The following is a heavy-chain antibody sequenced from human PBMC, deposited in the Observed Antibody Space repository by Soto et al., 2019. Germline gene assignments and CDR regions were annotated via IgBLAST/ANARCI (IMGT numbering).Heavy chain of an antibody. CDR2: ISGSGGST. CDR1: GFTFSSYA. CDR3: AKDCQSIIYYYGSGSYGMDV. V-gene: IGHV3-23*01. Sequence: PGGSLRLSCAASGFTFSSYAMSWVRQAPGKGLEWVSAISGSGGSTYYADSVEGRFTISRDNSKNTLYLQMNSLRAEDTAVYYCAKDCQSIIYYYGSGSYGMDVWGQGTTVTVSS. J-gene: IGHJ6*02. D-gene: IGHD3-10*01.